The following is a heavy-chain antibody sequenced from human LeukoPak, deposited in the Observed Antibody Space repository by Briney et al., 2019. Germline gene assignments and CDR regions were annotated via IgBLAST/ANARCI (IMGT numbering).Heavy chain of an antibody. J-gene: IGHJ6*02. Sequence: PGGSLRLSCAASGFTFSSYAMSWVRQAPGKGLEWVSAISGSGGSTYYADSVRGRFTISRDNSKNTLYLQMNSLRAEDTAVYYCASSYDFWSGSPYYYGMDVWGQGTTVTVSS. D-gene: IGHD3-3*01. CDR1: GFTFSSYA. V-gene: IGHV3-23*01. CDR2: ISGSGGST. CDR3: ASSYDFWSGSPYYYGMDV.